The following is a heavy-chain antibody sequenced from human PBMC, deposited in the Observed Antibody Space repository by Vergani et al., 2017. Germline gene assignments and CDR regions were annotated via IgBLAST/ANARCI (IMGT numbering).Heavy chain of an antibody. CDR3: AKDISTYSSSWGFDY. CDR1: GFTFSSYA. D-gene: IGHD6-13*01. J-gene: IGHJ4*02. CDR2: ISGSGGST. Sequence: EVQLLESGGGLVQPGGSLGLSCAASGFTFSSYAMSWVRQAPGKGLEWVSAISGSGGSTYYADSVKGRFTISRDNSKNPLYLQMNSLRADDTAVYYCAKDISTYSSSWGFDYWGQGTLVTVSS. V-gene: IGHV3-23*01.